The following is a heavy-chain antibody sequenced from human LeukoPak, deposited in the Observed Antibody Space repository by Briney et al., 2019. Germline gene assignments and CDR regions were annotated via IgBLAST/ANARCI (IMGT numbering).Heavy chain of an antibody. CDR1: GGTFSSYA. J-gene: IGHJ5*02. CDR3: ARGKVVVENWFDP. D-gene: IGHD2-2*01. Sequence: ASVKFSCKASGGTFSSYAVSWVRQAPGQGLEWMGRIIPIFGIANYAQKFQGRVTITADKSTSTAYMELSSLRSEDTAVYYCARGKVVVENWFDPWGQGTLVTVSS. CDR2: IIPIFGIA. V-gene: IGHV1-69*04.